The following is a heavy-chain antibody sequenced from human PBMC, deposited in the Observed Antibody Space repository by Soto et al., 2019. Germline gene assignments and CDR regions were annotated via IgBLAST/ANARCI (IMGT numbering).Heavy chain of an antibody. CDR3: AREGRASSARRGFDY. CDR2: IWYDGSNK. D-gene: IGHD2-15*01. J-gene: IGHJ4*02. Sequence: QVQLVESGGGVVQPGRSLRLSCAASGFTFSSYGMHWVRQAPGMGLEWVAVIWYDGSNKYYADSVKGRFTISRDNSKNTLYLQMNSLRAEDTAVYYCAREGRASSARRGFDYWGQGTLVTVSS. CDR1: GFTFSSYG. V-gene: IGHV3-33*01.